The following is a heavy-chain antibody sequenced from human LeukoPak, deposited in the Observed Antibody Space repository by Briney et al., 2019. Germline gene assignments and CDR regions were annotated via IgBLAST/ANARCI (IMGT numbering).Heavy chain of an antibody. CDR3: ARGGGYNPFDY. CDR2: IYYSGST. J-gene: IGHJ4*02. V-gene: IGHV4-59*01. D-gene: IGHD5-24*01. Sequence: PSETLSLTCIVFGGSISSYYWSWIRQPPGKGLEWIGYIYYSGSTNYNPSLKSRVTISVDTSKNQFSLKLSSVTAADTAVYYCARGGGYNPFDYWGQGTLVTVSS. CDR1: GGSISSYY.